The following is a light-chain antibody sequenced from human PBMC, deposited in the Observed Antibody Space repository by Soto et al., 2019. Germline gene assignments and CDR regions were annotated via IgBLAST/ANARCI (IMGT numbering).Light chain of an antibody. Sequence: EIMMTQSPATLSVSPGERATLSCRDSQSVSSNLAWYQPKSCQAPRLLIYGASTRATGIPTKFSGSGSGTEFTLTISSLQSEDVAVYDGQPDNNWPSWTFGQGTKVEIK. CDR3: QPDNNWPSWT. CDR2: GAS. CDR1: QSVSSN. J-gene: IGKJ1*01. V-gene: IGKV3-15*01.